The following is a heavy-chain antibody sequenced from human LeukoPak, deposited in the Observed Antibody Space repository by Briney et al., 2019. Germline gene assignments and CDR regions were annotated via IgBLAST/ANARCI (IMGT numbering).Heavy chain of an antibody. J-gene: IGHJ3*02. CDR1: GGSFSGYY. CDR2: INHSGST. D-gene: IGHD5-12*01. V-gene: IGHV4-34*01. CDR3: ARGRRVYSGYALKAFDI. Sequence: PSETLSLTCAVYGGSFSGYYWSWIRHPPGKGLEWIGEINHSGSTNYNPSLKSRVTISVDTSKNQFSLKLSSVTAADTAVYYCARGRRVYSGYALKAFDIWGQGTMVTVSS.